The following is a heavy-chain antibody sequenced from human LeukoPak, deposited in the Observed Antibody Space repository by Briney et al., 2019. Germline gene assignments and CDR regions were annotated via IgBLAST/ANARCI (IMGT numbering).Heavy chain of an antibody. CDR1: GFTFSSYA. Sequence: GGSLRLSCAASGFTFSSYAMHWVRQAPGKGLEWVAVISYDGSNKYYADSVKGRFTISRDNSKNTLYLQMNSLRAEDTAVYYCARERLRFLLDAFDIWGQGTMVTVSS. CDR3: ARERLRFLLDAFDI. J-gene: IGHJ3*02. CDR2: ISYDGSNK. D-gene: IGHD3-3*01. V-gene: IGHV3-30-3*01.